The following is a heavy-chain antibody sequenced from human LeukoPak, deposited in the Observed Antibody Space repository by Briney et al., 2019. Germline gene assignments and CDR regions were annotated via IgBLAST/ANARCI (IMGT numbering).Heavy chain of an antibody. CDR2: ISGSGGST. D-gene: IGHD1-26*01. CDR3: AKYRELRPTFFDY. Sequence: GGSLRLSCAASGFTFSSYAMSWVRQAPGKGLEWVSAISGSGGSTYYADSVKGRFTISRDNSKNTPYLQMNSLRAEDTAVYYCAKYRELRPTFFDYWGQGTLVTVSS. V-gene: IGHV3-23*01. J-gene: IGHJ4*02. CDR1: GFTFSSYA.